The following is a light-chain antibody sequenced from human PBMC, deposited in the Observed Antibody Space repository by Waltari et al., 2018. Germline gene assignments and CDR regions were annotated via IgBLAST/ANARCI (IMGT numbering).Light chain of an antibody. Sequence: DIVMTQSPDSLAVSLGERAHINCKSSQSVLYSSNNKNDLAWYQQKPGQPPKLLIYWASTRESGVPDRFSGSGSGTDFTLTISSLQAEDVAVYYCQQYYSTPPLTFGGGTKVEIK. CDR2: WAS. V-gene: IGKV4-1*01. J-gene: IGKJ4*01. CDR3: QQYYSTPPLT. CDR1: QSVLYSSNNKND.